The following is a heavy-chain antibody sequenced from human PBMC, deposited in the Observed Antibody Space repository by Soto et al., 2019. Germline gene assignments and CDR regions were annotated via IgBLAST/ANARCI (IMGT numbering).Heavy chain of an antibody. Sequence: GASVKVSCKASGGTFSSYTISWVRQAPGQGLEWMGRIIPILGIANYAQKFQGRVTITADKSTSTAYMELSSLRSEDTAVYYCARALDKPPYYFDYWGQGTLVTVSS. CDR2: IIPILGIA. CDR1: GGTFSSYT. V-gene: IGHV1-69*02. CDR3: ARALDKPPYYFDY. J-gene: IGHJ4*02.